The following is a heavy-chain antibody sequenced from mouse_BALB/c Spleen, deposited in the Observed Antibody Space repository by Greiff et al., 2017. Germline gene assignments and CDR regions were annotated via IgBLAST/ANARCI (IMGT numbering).Heavy chain of an antibody. CDR3: ARCYVRAMDY. J-gene: IGHJ4*01. V-gene: IGHV14-3*02. Sequence: EVKLMESGAELVKPGASVKLSCTASGFNIKDTYMHWVKQRPEQGLEWIGRIDPANGNTKYDPKFQGKATITADTSSNTAYLQLSSLTSEDTAVYYCARCYVRAMDYWGQGTSVTVSS. D-gene: IGHD1-1*01. CDR1: GFNIKDTY. CDR2: IDPANGNT.